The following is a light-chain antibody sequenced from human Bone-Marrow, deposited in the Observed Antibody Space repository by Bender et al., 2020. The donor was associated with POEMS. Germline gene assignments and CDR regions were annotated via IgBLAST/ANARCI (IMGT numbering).Light chain of an antibody. V-gene: IGLV2-23*02. Sequence: QSALTQPPSASGSPGQSVTISCTATTSDVGTSNLVSWYQQHPGKAPKLIIYEVTKRPSGVSNRFSGSKSGKTASLTISGLQAEDEADYYCCSYVDTDTFIFGGGTNLTVL. CDR3: CSYVDTDTFI. CDR2: EVT. CDR1: TSDVGTSNL. J-gene: IGLJ2*01.